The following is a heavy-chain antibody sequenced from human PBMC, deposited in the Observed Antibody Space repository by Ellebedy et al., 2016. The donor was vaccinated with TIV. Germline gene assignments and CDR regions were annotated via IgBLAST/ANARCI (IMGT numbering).Heavy chain of an antibody. Sequence: GESLKISCAASGFTFSSYGMHWVRQAPGKGLEWVANIKQEGSEKYYVDSVKGRFTISRDNAKNSLYLQMNSLRAEDTAVYYCARDIAVAGTCFDYWGQGTLVTVSS. CDR3: ARDIAVAGTCFDY. CDR1: GFTFSSYG. D-gene: IGHD6-19*01. V-gene: IGHV3-7*01. J-gene: IGHJ4*02. CDR2: IKQEGSEK.